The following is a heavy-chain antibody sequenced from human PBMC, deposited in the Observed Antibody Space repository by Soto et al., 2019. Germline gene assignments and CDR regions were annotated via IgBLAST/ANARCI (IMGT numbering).Heavy chain of an antibody. Sequence: EGSLRLSCAASGFTFSSYCMHWVRQAPGKGLEWVAVIWYDGTKKYYADSMTGRFTISRDNSKNTLYLQMNSLRAEDTAVYYCARDPPGDDIAGFDYWGQGTLVTVSS. D-gene: IGHD6-13*01. V-gene: IGHV3-33*01. CDR1: GFTFSSYC. CDR2: IWYDGTKK. CDR3: ARDPPGDDIAGFDY. J-gene: IGHJ4*02.